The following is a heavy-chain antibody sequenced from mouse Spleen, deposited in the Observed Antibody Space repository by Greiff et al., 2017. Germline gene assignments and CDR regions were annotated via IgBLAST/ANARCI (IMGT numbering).Heavy chain of an antibody. CDR3: ARGWAYYYGSSGMDY. V-gene: IGHV1-55*01. J-gene: IGHJ4*01. CDR2: IYPGSGST. Sequence: QVQLQQPGAELVKPGASVKMSCKASGYTFTSYWITWVKQRPGQGLEWIGDIYPGSGSTNYNEKFKSKATLTVDTSSSTAYMQLSSLTSEDSAVYYCARGWAYYYGSSGMDYWGQGTSVTVSS. D-gene: IGHD1-1*01. CDR1: GYTFTSYW.